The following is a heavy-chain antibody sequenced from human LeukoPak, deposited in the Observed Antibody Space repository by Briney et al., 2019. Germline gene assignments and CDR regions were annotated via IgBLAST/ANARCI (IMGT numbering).Heavy chain of an antibody. V-gene: IGHV4-39*07. Sequence: SETLSLTCTVSGGSINTNNYYWGWIRQPPGKGLEWIRTISYIGNTYYNPSLKSRVTISLDTSRNQFSLKLSSVTAADTAVYYCARGGLVRGPVRYFDYWGQGTLVTVSS. CDR3: ARGGLVRGPVRYFDY. J-gene: IGHJ4*02. CDR1: GGSINTNNYY. D-gene: IGHD3-10*01. CDR2: ISYIGNT.